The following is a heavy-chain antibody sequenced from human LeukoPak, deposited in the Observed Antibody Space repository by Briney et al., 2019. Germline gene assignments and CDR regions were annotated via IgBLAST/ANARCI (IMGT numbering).Heavy chain of an antibody. CDR1: GFTFSRYW. CDR2: IKQDGSET. CDR3: ARDKGDYDTSGSLFIF. J-gene: IGHJ4*02. V-gene: IGHV3-7*03. Sequence: GGSLRLSCAASGFTFSRYWMSWGRQAPRKGLEWVANIKQDGSETYYVDSMKGRFTISRDNAKNSLFLQMNSLRAEDTAVYYCARDKGDYDTSGSLFIFGGQGTLVTVSS. D-gene: IGHD3-22*01.